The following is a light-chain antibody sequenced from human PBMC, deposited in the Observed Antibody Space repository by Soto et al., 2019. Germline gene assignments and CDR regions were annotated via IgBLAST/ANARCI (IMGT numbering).Light chain of an antibody. Sequence: QSALTQPPSASGSPGQSVTISCTGTSSDVGGYNYVYWYQQHPGKAPKLMIYEVSKRPSGVPDRFSGSKSGNTASLTVSGLQAEDEADYYCSSYAGSNNLVFGGVTKPTVL. V-gene: IGLV2-8*01. CDR2: EVS. CDR1: SSDVGGYNY. J-gene: IGLJ2*01. CDR3: SSYAGSNNLV.